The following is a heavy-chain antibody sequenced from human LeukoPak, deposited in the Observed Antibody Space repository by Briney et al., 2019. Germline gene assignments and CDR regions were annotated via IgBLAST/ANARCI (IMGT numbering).Heavy chain of an antibody. D-gene: IGHD2-15*01. CDR2: ISGSGGST. CDR1: GFTFSSYA. J-gene: IGHJ4*02. V-gene: IGHV3-23*01. Sequence: GGSLRLSCAASGFTFSSYAMSWVRQAPGRGLEWVSAISGSGGSTYYADSVKGRFTISRDNSKNTLYLQMNSLRAEDTAVYYCAKSRRVVVAASQFDYWGQGTLVTVSS. CDR3: AKSRRVVVAASQFDY.